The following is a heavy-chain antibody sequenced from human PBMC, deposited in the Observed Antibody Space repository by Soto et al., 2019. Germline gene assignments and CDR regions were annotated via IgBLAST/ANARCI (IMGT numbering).Heavy chain of an antibody. CDR3: ARDALALFDS. J-gene: IGHJ4*02. Sequence: PSETLSLTCIVSDGSVNSGNYYWTWIRQPPGKGLEWIGYIHSSGSTLYSPSLKSRVIISVDTSMNQFSLKVNSLTAADTAVYYCARDALALFDSWGQGTLVTVS. V-gene: IGHV4-61*01. D-gene: IGHD6-13*01. CDR2: IHSSGST. CDR1: DGSVNSGNYY.